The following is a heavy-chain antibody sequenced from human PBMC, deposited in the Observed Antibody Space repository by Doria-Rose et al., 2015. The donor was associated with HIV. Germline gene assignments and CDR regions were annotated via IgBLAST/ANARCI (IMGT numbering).Heavy chain of an antibody. CDR1: GFTFSSYG. CDR2: IRFNGTNK. J-gene: IGHJ4*02. Sequence: LQLLESGGGVVQPGGSLRLSCAASGFTFSSYGMHWVRQAPGKGLEWVAFIRFNGTNKYYADSVKGRFTISRDNSENTVFLQMNSLRREDTAVYFCAKDVGLILWFGGIHFSGGQGTLVTVSS. V-gene: IGHV3-30*02. D-gene: IGHD3-10*01. CDR3: AKDVGLILWFGGIHFS.